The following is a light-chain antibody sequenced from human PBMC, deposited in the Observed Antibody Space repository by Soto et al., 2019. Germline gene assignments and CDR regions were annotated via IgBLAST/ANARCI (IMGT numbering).Light chain of an antibody. Sequence: QSVLTQPRSVSGSPGQSVTISCTGTSSDVGGYNYVSWYQHHPGKAPKLMIYDVTKRPSGVRDRFSASKSGNTASLTISGLQAEDEADYYCSSYTSSSTLEVFGTGTKVTVL. CDR3: SSYTSSSTLEV. V-gene: IGLV2-11*01. CDR2: DVT. J-gene: IGLJ1*01. CDR1: SSDVGGYNY.